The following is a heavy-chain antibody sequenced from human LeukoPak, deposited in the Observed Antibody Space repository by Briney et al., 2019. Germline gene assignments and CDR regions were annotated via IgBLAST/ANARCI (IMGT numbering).Heavy chain of an antibody. J-gene: IGHJ4*02. CDR3: ARLRRVGATPFDY. CDR1: GGSISSGSYY. D-gene: IGHD1-26*01. Sequence: TLSLTCTVSGGSISSGSYYWSWIRQPAGKGLEWIGRIYTSGSTNYNPSLKSRVTISVDTSKNQFSLKLSSVTAADTAVYYCARLRRVGATPFDYWGQGTLVTVSS. CDR2: IYTSGST. V-gene: IGHV4-61*02.